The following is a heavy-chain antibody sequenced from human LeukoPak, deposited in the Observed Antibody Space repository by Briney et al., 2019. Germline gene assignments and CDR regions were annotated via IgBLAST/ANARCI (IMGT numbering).Heavy chain of an antibody. CDR2: IIPFFDVV. D-gene: IGHD4-17*01. CDR3: ANNPMSDYSQGPLDY. V-gene: IGHV1-69*17. Sequence: SVKVSCKASGGTFSKNVVSWVRQAPGQGLEWMGGIIPFFDVVSSAQRFQGRVTITADKSTSTAYMELSSLRSEDTAVYYCANNPMSDYSQGPLDYWGQGTLVTVSS. CDR1: GGTFSKNV. J-gene: IGHJ4*02.